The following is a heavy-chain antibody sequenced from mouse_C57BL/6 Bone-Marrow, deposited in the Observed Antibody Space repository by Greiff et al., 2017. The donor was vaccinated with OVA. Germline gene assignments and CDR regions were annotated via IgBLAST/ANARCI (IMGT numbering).Heavy chain of an antibody. J-gene: IGHJ4*01. D-gene: IGHD4-1*01. CDR2: ISSGGSYT. Sequence: VQLKESGGDLVKPGGSLKLSCAASGFTFSSYGMSWVRQTPDKRLEWVATISSGGSYTYYPDSVKGRFTISRDNAKNTLYLQMSSLKSEDTAMYYCARGGLGLYYYAMDYWGQGTSVTVSS. CDR1: GFTFSSYG. V-gene: IGHV5-6*01. CDR3: ARGGLGLYYYAMDY.